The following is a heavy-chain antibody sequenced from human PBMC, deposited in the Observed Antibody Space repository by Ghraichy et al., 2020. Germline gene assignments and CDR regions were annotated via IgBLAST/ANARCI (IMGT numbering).Heavy chain of an antibody. J-gene: IGHJ2*01. CDR3: AKDYSGLRWYFDL. CDR1: GFTFSSYG. CDR2: ISYDGSNK. Sequence: GGSLRLSCAASGFTFSSYGMHWVRQAPGKGLEWVAVISYDGSNKYYADSVKGRFTISRDNSKNTLYLQMNSLRAEDTAVYYCAKDYSGLRWYFDLWGRGTLVTVSS. V-gene: IGHV3-30*18. D-gene: IGHD1-26*01.